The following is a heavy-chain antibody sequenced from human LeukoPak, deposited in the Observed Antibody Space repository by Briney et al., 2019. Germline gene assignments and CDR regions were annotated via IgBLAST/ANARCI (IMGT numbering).Heavy chain of an antibody. Sequence: GGSLRLSCAASGFTLSSYWMDWVRQAPGKGLEWVSAMSGSGGTSDYADSVKGRFTISRDNSKNTLYLQMNSLRAEDTAVYYCAKDPNSSGYYTAFDYWGQGTLVTVSS. CDR2: MSGSGGTS. J-gene: IGHJ4*02. CDR3: AKDPNSSGYYTAFDY. D-gene: IGHD3-22*01. V-gene: IGHV3-23*01. CDR1: GFTLSSYW.